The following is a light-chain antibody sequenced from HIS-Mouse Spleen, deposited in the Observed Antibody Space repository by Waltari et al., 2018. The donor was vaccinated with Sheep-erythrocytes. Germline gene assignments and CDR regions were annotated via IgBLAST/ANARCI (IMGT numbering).Light chain of an antibody. J-gene: IGLJ1*01. CDR3: CSYAGSYNHV. CDR1: SSDVGGYNY. Sequence: QSALTQPASVSGSPGQSVTISCTGTSSDVGGYNYVSWYQQHPGKAPKPLIYDVSKRPSGVPDRLSGSKSGNTASLTISGIQAEDEADYYCCSYAGSYNHVFATGTKVTVL. V-gene: IGLV2-11*02. CDR2: DVS.